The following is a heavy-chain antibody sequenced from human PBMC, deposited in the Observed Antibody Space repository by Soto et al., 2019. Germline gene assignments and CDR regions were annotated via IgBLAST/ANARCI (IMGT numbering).Heavy chain of an antibody. CDR3: TKNSAYALDY. Sequence: SETLSLTCTVSGGSISSGGYYWSWVRQPPGGGLEWIGELHHGGSTNYNPSLESRVTFSVDISKNQFFLKLSSVTAADTAVYYCTKNSAYALDYWGQGTLVTVSS. D-gene: IGHD5-12*01. V-gene: IGHV4-61*08. CDR2: LHHGGST. CDR1: GGSISSGGYY. J-gene: IGHJ4*02.